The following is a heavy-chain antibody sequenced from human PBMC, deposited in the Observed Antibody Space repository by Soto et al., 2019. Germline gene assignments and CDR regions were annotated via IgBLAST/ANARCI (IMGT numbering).Heavy chain of an antibody. CDR2: ISGSGGST. CDR1: GFTFSSYA. V-gene: IGHV3-23*01. D-gene: IGHD6-6*01. Sequence: GGSLRLSCAASGFTFSSYAMSWVRQAPGKGLEWVSAISGSGGSTYYADSVKGRFTISRDNSKNTLYLQMTSLRAEDTAVYYCAKCPSSSSVYYFDYWGQGTLVTVSS. CDR3: AKCPSSSSVYYFDY. J-gene: IGHJ4*02.